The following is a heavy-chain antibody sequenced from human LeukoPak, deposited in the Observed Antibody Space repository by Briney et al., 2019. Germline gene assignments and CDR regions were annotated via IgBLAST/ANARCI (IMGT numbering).Heavy chain of an antibody. D-gene: IGHD1-26*01. J-gene: IGHJ4*02. CDR3: AKGGPTGSNYFDF. CDR1: EFTFDNYA. V-gene: IGHV3-23*01. CDR2: ISGSGYYS. Sequence: GGSLRLSCAASEFTFDNYAMSWVRQAPGKGLEWVSVISGSGYYSYYADSVKGRFTVSRVNSKTTLYLQMNSLRADDTAVYYCAKGGPTGSNYFDFWGQGTLVTVSS.